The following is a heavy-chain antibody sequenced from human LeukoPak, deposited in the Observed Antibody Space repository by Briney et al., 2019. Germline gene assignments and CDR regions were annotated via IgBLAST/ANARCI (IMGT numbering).Heavy chain of an antibody. Sequence: SGTLSLTCTVSGGSISSYYWSWIRQPPGKGLEWIGYIYYSGSTNYNPSLKSRVTISVDTSKNQFSLKLSSVTAADTAVYYCARGLSDYYYYYTDVWGKGTTVTVSS. CDR3: ARGLSDYYYYYTDV. D-gene: IGHD2-2*01. J-gene: IGHJ6*03. CDR2: IYYSGST. CDR1: GGSISSYY. V-gene: IGHV4-59*01.